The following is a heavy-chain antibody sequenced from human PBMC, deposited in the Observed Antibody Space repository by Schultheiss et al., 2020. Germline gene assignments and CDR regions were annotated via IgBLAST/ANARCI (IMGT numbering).Heavy chain of an antibody. CDR1: GFSFSDYY. J-gene: IGHJ6*02. Sequence: GSLRLSCAASGFSFSDYYMTWIRQAPGKGLEWVSYISSSSSYTNYADSVKGRFTISRDNAKNSLYLQMNSLRAEDTAVYYCARALPYYYGMDVWGQGTMVTVYS. CDR2: ISSSSSYT. V-gene: IGHV3-11*05. CDR3: ARALPYYYGMDV.